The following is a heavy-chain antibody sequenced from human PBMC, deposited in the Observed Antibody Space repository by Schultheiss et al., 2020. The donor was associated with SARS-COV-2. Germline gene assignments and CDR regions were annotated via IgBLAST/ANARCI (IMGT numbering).Heavy chain of an antibody. J-gene: IGHJ6*02. CDR1: GGTFSSYA. Sequence: SVKVSCKASGGTFSSYAISWVRQAPGQGLEWMGGIIPIFGTANYAQKFQGRVTITADKSTSTAYMELSSLRSEDTAVYYCASPPSRYYGMDVWGQGTTVTVSS. CDR3: ASPPSRYYGMDV. V-gene: IGHV1-69*06. CDR2: IIPIFGTA.